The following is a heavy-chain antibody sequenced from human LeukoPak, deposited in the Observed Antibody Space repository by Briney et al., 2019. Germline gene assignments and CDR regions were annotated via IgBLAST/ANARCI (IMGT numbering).Heavy chain of an antibody. CDR3: ARERHPTDYGDSKSYYYYGMDV. Sequence: SVKVSCKASGYTFTSYDINWVRQAPGQGLEWMGGIIPIFGTANYAQKFQGRVTITADESTSTAYMELSSLRSEDTAVYYCARERHPTDYGDSKSYYYYGMDVWGQGTTVTVSS. D-gene: IGHD4-17*01. CDR2: IIPIFGTA. CDR1: GYTFTSYD. J-gene: IGHJ6*02. V-gene: IGHV1-69*13.